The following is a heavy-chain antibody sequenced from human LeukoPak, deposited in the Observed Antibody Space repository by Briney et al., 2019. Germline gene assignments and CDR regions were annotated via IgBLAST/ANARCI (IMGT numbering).Heavy chain of an antibody. CDR3: ARRAISSGWSFDS. J-gene: IGHJ4*01. CDR1: GGSINNYH. V-gene: IGHV4-4*07. Sequence: SETLSLTCTVSGGSINNYHWSWIRQPAGKGLEWIAQIHSSGSTNYNPPLKSRVTMSIDTPENQLSLTLTSVTAADTAVYYCARRAISSGWSFDSWGHGTLVTVSS. CDR2: IHSSGST. D-gene: IGHD6-19*01.